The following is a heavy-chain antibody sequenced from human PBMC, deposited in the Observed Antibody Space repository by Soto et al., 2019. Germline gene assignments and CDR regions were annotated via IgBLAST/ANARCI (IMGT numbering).Heavy chain of an antibody. D-gene: IGHD3-22*01. J-gene: IGHJ4*02. Sequence: EVQLVESGGGLVQPGGSLRLSCAASGFTFSSYAMHWVRQAPGKGLEYVSAISSNGGSTYYANSVKGRFTISRDNSKNTLYLQMGSLRAEDMAVYYCARGPYYYDKESFDYWGQGTLVTVSS. CDR2: ISSNGGST. V-gene: IGHV3-64*01. CDR3: ARGPYYYDKESFDY. CDR1: GFTFSSYA.